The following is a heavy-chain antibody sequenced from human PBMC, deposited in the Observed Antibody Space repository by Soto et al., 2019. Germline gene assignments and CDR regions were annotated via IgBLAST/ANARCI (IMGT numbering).Heavy chain of an antibody. V-gene: IGHV1-2*04. CDR1: GYTFTGYY. J-gene: IGHJ3*02. Sequence: ASVKVSCKASGYTFTGYYMHWVRQAPGQGLEWMGWINPNSGGTNYAQKFQGWVTMTRDTSISTAYMELSRLRSDDTAVYYCARTILTGYYAHDAFDIWGQGTMVTVSS. D-gene: IGHD3-9*01. CDR2: INPNSGGT. CDR3: ARTILTGYYAHDAFDI.